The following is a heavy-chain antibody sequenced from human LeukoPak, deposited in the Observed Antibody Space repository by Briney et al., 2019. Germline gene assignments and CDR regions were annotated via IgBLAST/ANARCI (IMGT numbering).Heavy chain of an antibody. J-gene: IGHJ4*02. CDR2: IKQDGSEK. D-gene: IGHD1-1*01. V-gene: IGHV3-7*01. CDR3: AAGDDMDY. Sequence: GGSLRLSCAVSGFTFSSYWMYWVRQAPGKGLEWVANIKQDGSEKFYVDSVRGRFTISRDNAKDSLYLKMNSLRAEDAALYYCAAGDDMDYWGQGTLVSVSS. CDR1: GFTFSSYW.